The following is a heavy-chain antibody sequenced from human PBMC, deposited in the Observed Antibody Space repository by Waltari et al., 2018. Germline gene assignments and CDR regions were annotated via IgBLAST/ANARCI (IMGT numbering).Heavy chain of an antibody. CDR1: GVSMTNTDF. J-gene: IGHJ4*02. V-gene: IGHV4-4*02. CDR2: IQRSGRT. Sequence: QLQLQESGPGLVKPSGTLSLTCAVSGVSMTNTDFWSWVRQPPGKGLEWIGQIQRSGRTNYNPSFASRVSMSIDTSNNHFSLMVTSATAADTAVYYCARDRGRGLYLDSWGQGTLVTVSP. D-gene: IGHD2-15*01. CDR3: ARDRGRGLYLDS.